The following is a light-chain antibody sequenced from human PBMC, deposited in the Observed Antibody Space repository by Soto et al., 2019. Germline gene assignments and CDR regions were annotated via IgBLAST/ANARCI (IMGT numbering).Light chain of an antibody. CDR2: ATS. CDR3: QQYHTTPLT. J-gene: IGKJ1*01. V-gene: IGKV3-15*01. CDR1: QSISSN. Sequence: MTQSPGALSVSVGERATRSCRAGQSISSNLTWYQQKPGKAPKLLIYATSTLPTGIPSRFSGSGSGTDFTLTISSLQSEDCATYYCQQYHTTPLTFGQGTKVDI.